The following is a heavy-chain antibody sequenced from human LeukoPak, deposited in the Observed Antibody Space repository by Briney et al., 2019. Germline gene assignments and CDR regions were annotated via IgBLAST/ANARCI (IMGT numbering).Heavy chain of an antibody. CDR2: IYYSGRT. D-gene: IGHD6-13*01. CDR3: ARLIAAAGTRNYYYGMDV. Sequence: PAETLSLTCTVWSGSISSYYWRWLRHPPGKGREGGGDIYYSGRTNYNPYLKSRVNISVDTSKNQSSLKQSSVTAADTAVYYCARLIAAAGTRNYYYGMDVWGQGTTVTVSS. CDR1: SGSISSYY. V-gene: IGHV4-59*01. J-gene: IGHJ6*02.